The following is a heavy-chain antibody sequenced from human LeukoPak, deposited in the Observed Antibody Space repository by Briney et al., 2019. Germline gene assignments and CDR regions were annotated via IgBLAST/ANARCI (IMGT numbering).Heavy chain of an antibody. CDR2: INYSGST. CDR3: ARYVVYGSGKYYFDY. J-gene: IGHJ4*02. CDR1: GGSVSSTTYY. V-gene: IGHV4-39*01. D-gene: IGHD3-10*01. Sequence: SETLSLTCTVSGGSVSSTTYYWSWIRQPPGKGLEWIASINYSGSTYYNPSLKSRVTISVDTSENQFSLKLSTVTAADTAVYYCARYVVYGSGKYYFDYWGQGTLVTVSS.